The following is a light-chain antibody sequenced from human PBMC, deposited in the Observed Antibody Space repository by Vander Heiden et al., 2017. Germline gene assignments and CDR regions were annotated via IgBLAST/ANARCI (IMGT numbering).Light chain of an antibody. CDR2: QDS. CDR1: KLGDKY. Sequence: SYELTQPPSLSVSPGQTVSITCSGDKLGDKYASWYQQKPGQSPVLVIFQDSKRPSGIPERFSGSISGNTATLTISRTQAMDEADYYCQAWDSSTVVFGGGTKLTV. V-gene: IGLV3-1*01. CDR3: QAWDSSTVV. J-gene: IGLJ2*01.